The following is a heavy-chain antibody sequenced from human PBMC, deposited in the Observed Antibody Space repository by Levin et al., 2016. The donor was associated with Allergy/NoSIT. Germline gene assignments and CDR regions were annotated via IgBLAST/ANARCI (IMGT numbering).Heavy chain of an antibody. V-gene: IGHV3-73*01. D-gene: IGHD4-17*01. J-gene: IGHJ4*02. CDR3: TLYYGDYDRQPFDY. CDR2: IRGKANSYAT. Sequence: GESLKISCAASGFPFSGSAMHWVRQASGKGLEWVGRIRGKANSYATAYAASVKGRFTISRDDSKNTAYLQMNSLKTEDTAMYYCTLYYGDYDRQPFDYWGQGTLVTVSS. CDR1: GFPFSGSA.